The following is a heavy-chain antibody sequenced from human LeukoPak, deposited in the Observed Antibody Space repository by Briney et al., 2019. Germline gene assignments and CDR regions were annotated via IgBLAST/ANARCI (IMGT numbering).Heavy chain of an antibody. J-gene: IGHJ4*02. CDR3: AKERGYGDYESFDF. CDR1: GFTFSTYA. D-gene: IGHD4-17*01. CDR2: ISGSGASP. Sequence: GGSLRLSCTASGFTFSTYAMNWVRQAPGKGLEWVSTISGSGASPYYAASVKGRFTISRANSKNTFYLQMNSLRVDDTAIYYCAKERGYGDYESFDFWGQGTLVTVSS. V-gene: IGHV3-23*01.